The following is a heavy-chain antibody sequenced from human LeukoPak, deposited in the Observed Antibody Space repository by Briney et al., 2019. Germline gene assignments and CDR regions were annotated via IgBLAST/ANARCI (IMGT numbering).Heavy chain of an antibody. D-gene: IGHD3-22*01. Sequence: PGRSLRLSCAASGFTFSSYGMHWVRQAPGKGLEWVAVISYDGSNKYYADSVKGRFTISRDNSKNTLYLQMNSLRAEDTAVYYCASSFYDSPPRYFDYWGQGTLVTVSS. J-gene: IGHJ4*02. V-gene: IGHV3-30*03. CDR1: GFTFSSYG. CDR3: ASSFYDSPPRYFDY. CDR2: ISYDGSNK.